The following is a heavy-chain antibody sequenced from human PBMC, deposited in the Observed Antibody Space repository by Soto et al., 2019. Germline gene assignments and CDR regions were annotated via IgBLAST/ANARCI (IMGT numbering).Heavy chain of an antibody. CDR2: LSDDANNR. J-gene: IGHJ5*02. CDR3: ARASMVRGIIGWFDP. D-gene: IGHD3-10*01. V-gene: IGHV3-30*14. Sequence: GGSLRLSCAASGFNFSSSAMYWVRQAPGKGLEWMAVLSDDANNRYYADSVRGRFTISRDNSKNTLYLQMNSLSADDTAVYYCARASMVRGIIGWFDPWGQGTLVTVSS. CDR1: GFNFSSSA.